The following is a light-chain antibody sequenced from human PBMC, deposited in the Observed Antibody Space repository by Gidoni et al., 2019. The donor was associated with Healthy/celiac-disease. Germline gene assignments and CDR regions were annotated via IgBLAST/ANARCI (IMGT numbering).Light chain of an antibody. V-gene: IGKV3-20*01. CDR1: PRVSSTY. J-gene: IGKJ4*01. Sequence: IVLTQSPGTLSLSPGERATLSCRASPRVSSTYLAWYQQKPGQAPRLLIYCASSRATGIPDRFSGSGSGTDFTLTISRLEPEDFAVYYCQQYGSSPLTFGGGTKVEIK. CDR3: QQYGSSPLT. CDR2: CAS.